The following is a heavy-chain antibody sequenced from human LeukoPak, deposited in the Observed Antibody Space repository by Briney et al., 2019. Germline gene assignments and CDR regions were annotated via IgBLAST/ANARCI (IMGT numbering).Heavy chain of an antibody. D-gene: IGHD1-26*01. J-gene: IGHJ4*02. CDR2: IYYSGST. Sequence: SETLSLTCTVSGGSISSYYWSWIRQPPGEGLEWIGFIYYSGSTNQNPSLKSRVTISVDTSKNQFSLKLSSVTAADTAVYYCARELGPIVGATYYFDYWGQGTLVTVSS. CDR1: GGSISSYY. V-gene: IGHV4-59*01. CDR3: ARELGPIVGATYYFDY.